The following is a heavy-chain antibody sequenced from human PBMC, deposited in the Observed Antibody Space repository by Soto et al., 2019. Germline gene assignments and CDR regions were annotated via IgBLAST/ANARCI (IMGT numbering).Heavy chain of an antibody. V-gene: IGHV4-34*01. CDR1: GGSFSGYY. D-gene: IGHD5-18*01. CDR3: ARARGYSYGYRLDY. CDR2: INHSGST. Sequence: QVQLQQWGAGLLKPSETLSLTCAVYGGSFSGYYWSWIRQPPGKGLEWIGGINHSGSTNYNPSLKSRVTISVDTSKNQFSLKLSSVTAADTAVYYCARARGYSYGYRLDYWGQGTLVTVSS. J-gene: IGHJ4*02.